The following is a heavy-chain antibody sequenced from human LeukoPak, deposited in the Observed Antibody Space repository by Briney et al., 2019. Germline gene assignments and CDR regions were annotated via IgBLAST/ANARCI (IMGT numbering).Heavy chain of an antibody. CDR3: ARLITGTTTAFDI. CDR1: GGSISSYY. CDR2: IYTSGST. Sequence: SETLSLTCTVSGGSISSYYWIWIRQPAGKGLEWIGRIYTSGSTNYNPSLKSRVTVSVDTSKNQFSLKLSSVTAADTAVYYCARLITGTTTAFDIWGQGTMVTVSS. D-gene: IGHD1-7*01. J-gene: IGHJ3*02. V-gene: IGHV4-4*07.